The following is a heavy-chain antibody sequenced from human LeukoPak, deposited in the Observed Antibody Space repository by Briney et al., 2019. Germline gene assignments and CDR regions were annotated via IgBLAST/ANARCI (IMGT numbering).Heavy chain of an antibody. D-gene: IGHD3-10*01. CDR1: GFTFSSYW. CDR2: IKQDGSEI. V-gene: IGHV3-7*01. Sequence: GGSLRLSCAASGFTFSSYWMSWVRQAPGKGLEWVANIKQDGSEIYYVDSVRGRFTISRDNAKNSLHLQMNSLRAEDTAVYYCARDSGTWSWSGGYFDYWGQGTTVTVSS. CDR3: ARDSGTWSWSGGYFDY. J-gene: IGHJ4*03.